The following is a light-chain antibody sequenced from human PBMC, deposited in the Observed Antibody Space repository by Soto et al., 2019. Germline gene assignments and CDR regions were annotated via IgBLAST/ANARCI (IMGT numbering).Light chain of an antibody. CDR3: QKYSYYPYT. CDR1: QSISTW. CDR2: GAS. V-gene: IGKV1-5*01. J-gene: IGKJ2*01. Sequence: DIQMTQSPSTLSASVGDRVTITCRASQSISTWLAWYHQKPGKAPKVLISGASSLESAAPTRFSGSGPGTESSLALSTLQPDEFGTYYGQKYSYYPYTFGEGTKLLIK.